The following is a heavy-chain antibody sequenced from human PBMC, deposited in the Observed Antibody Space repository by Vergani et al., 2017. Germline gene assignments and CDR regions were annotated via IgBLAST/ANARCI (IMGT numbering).Heavy chain of an antibody. CDR2: IYYSGST. J-gene: IGHJ5*02. V-gene: IGHV4-59*01. CDR1: GGSISSYY. D-gene: IGHD6-13*01. CDR3: AREGAGYSSSWYRGWFDP. Sequence: QVQLQESGPGLVKPSETLSLTCTVSGGSISSYYWSWIRQPPGKGLEWIGYIYYSGSTNYNPSLKSRVTISVDTSKNQFSLKLSSVTAADTAVYYCAREGAGYSSSWYRGWFDPWGQGTLVTVSS.